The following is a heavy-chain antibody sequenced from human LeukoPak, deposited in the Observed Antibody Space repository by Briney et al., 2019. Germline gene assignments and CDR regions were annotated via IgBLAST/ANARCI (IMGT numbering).Heavy chain of an antibody. Sequence: GGSPRLSCAASGFTFDDYAMHWVRQAPGKGLEWVSGISWNSGSIGYADSVKGRFTISRDNAKNSLYLQMNSLRAEDTALYYCAKGELLRNFDYWGQGTLVTVSS. CDR1: GFTFDDYA. CDR2: ISWNSGSI. CDR3: AKGELLRNFDY. D-gene: IGHD1-26*01. V-gene: IGHV3-9*01. J-gene: IGHJ4*02.